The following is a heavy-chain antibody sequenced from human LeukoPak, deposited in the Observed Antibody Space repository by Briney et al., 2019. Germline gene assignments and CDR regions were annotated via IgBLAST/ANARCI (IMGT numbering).Heavy chain of an antibody. Sequence: GGSLRLSCAASGFTFSDYSMNWVRQAPGKGLEWVSSIGRSSRHVYYADSLEGRFTISRDDAKNTLYPQVNRLRVEDMAEYYCVRDLRRMGGTTGYLHQWGQGTLVTVSS. D-gene: IGHD1-1*01. V-gene: IGHV3-21*06. CDR1: GFTFSDYS. CDR2: IGRSSRHV. CDR3: VRDLRRMGGTTGYLHQ. J-gene: IGHJ1*01.